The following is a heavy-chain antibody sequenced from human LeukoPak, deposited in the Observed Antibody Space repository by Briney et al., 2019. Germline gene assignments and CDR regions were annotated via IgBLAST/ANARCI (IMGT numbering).Heavy chain of an antibody. CDR1: GFTFSSYA. D-gene: IGHD3-10*01. V-gene: IGHV3-23*01. CDR2: ISGSGGST. Sequence: GGSLRLSCAASGFTFSSYAMSWVRLAPGKGLEWVSAISGSGGSTYYADSVKGRITISRDNSKNALYLQMNSLRAEDTAVYYCAKDRITMVRGVIDYWGQGTLVTVSS. J-gene: IGHJ4*02. CDR3: AKDRITMVRGVIDY.